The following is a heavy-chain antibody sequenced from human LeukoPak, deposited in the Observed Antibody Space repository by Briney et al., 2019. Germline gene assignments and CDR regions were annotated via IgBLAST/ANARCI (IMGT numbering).Heavy chain of an antibody. V-gene: IGHV4-59*01. J-gene: IGHJ4*02. D-gene: IGHD1-1*01. CDR2: IYYSGST. CDR1: GGSISSYY. CDR3: ARVIAGYYFDY. Sequence: KPSETLSLTCTVSGGSISSYYWSWIRQPPGKGLEWIGYIYYSGSTNYNPSLKSRVTISVDTSKNQFSLKLSSVTAADTAVYYCARVIAGYYFDYWGQGTLVTVSS.